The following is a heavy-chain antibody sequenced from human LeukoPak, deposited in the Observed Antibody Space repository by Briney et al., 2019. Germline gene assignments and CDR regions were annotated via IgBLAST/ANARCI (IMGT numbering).Heavy chain of an antibody. Sequence: GGSLRLSCAASGFTFSSYSMNWVRQAPGKGLEWVSSISSSSSYIYYADSVKGRFTISRDNAKNSLYLQMNGLRAEDTAVYYCASYSGSYSDYWGQGTLVTVSS. D-gene: IGHD1-26*01. CDR1: GFTFSSYS. CDR3: ASYSGSYSDY. J-gene: IGHJ4*02. V-gene: IGHV3-21*01. CDR2: ISSSSSYI.